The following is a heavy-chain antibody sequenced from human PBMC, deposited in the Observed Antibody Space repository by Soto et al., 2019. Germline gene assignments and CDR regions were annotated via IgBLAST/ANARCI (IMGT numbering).Heavy chain of an antibody. J-gene: IGHJ3*02. CDR3: ARDAPYSSGWNDAFDI. D-gene: IGHD6-19*01. V-gene: IGHV4-30-4*01. CDR2: IYYSGST. Sequence: QVQLQESGPGLVTPSQTLSLTCTVSGGSISSGDYYWSWIRQPPGKGLEWIGSIYYSGSTYYNPSLKSRVTISVDTSKNQCSLKLSSVTAADTAVYYCARDAPYSSGWNDAFDIWGQGTMVTVSS. CDR1: GGSISSGDYY.